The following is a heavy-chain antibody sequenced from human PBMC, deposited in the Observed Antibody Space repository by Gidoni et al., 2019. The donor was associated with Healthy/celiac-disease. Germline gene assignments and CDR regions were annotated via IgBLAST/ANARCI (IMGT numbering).Heavy chain of an antibody. CDR1: GFTFDDYA. V-gene: IGHV3-9*01. CDR2: ISWNSGSI. J-gene: IGHJ2*01. Sequence: EVQLVESGGGLVQPGRSLRLSCAASGFTFDDYAMHWVRQAPGKGLEWVSGISWNSGSIGYADSVKGRFTISRDNAKNSLYLQMNSLRAEDTALYYCAKDPGIAAAGPTWYFDLWGRGTLVTVSS. D-gene: IGHD6-13*01. CDR3: AKDPGIAAAGPTWYFDL.